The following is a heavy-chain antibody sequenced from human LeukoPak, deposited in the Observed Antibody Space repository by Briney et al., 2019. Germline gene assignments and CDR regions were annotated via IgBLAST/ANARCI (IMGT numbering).Heavy chain of an antibody. CDR1: EGTFSSYA. CDR3: ARGHCSSTSCYRMDY. Sequence: SVKVSCKASEGTFSSYAISWVRQAPGQGLEWMGGIIPIFGTANYAQKFQGRVTITADESTSTAYMELSSLRSEDTAVYYCARGHCSSTSCYRMDYWGQGTLVTVSS. V-gene: IGHV1-69*13. D-gene: IGHD2-2*02. J-gene: IGHJ4*02. CDR2: IIPIFGTA.